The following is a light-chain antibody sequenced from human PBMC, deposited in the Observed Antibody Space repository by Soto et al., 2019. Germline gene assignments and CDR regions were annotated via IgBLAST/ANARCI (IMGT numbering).Light chain of an antibody. CDR2: EVN. V-gene: IGLV2-14*03. CDR1: RNDIGDSHF. J-gene: IGLJ2*01. CDR3: SSRSSITTVV. Sequence: QSALTQPASLSASPGQTITISCTGTRNDIGDSHFVSWYQQYPDKAPKLIIFEVNGRPSGVSDRSVGSKSGNTASLTISGLQPEDEADYYCSSRSSITTVVFGGGTKVTVL.